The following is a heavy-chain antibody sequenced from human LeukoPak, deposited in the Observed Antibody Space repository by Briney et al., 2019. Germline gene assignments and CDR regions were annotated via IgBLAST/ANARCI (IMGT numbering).Heavy chain of an antibody. V-gene: IGHV4-39*01. CDR2: IYYSGST. J-gene: IGHJ4*02. CDR3: ARRRDGYNEDFFDY. CDR1: GGSISSSSSY. D-gene: IGHD5-24*01. Sequence: SETLSLTCTVSGGSISSSSSYWGWIRQPPGKGLEWIGSIYYSGSTYYNPSLKSRVTISVDTSKNQFSLKLSSMTAADTAVYYCARRRDGYNEDFFDYWGQGTLATVSS.